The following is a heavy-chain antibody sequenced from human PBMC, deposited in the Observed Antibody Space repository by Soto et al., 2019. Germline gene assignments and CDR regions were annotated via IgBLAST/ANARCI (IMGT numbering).Heavy chain of an antibody. CDR1: GFTFVDYG. CDR2: VNWNGGST. V-gene: IGHV3-20*04. Sequence: EVQLVESGGGVLRPGGSLRLSCAASGFTFVDYGMSWARQAPGKGLEWVSGVNWNGGSTGYADSVKGRFTISRDNAKNSLYLQMNSLRAEDTAFYYCVRGASLNFDYWGQGTLVTVSS. D-gene: IGHD1-26*01. J-gene: IGHJ4*02. CDR3: VRGASLNFDY.